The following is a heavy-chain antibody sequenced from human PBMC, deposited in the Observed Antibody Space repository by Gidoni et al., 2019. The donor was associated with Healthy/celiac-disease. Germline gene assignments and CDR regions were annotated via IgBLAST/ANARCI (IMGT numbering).Heavy chain of an antibody. V-gene: IGHV4-59*01. J-gene: IGHJ4*02. CDR2: IYYCGST. D-gene: IGHD5-18*01. CDR3: ARDRYSYFDY. Sequence: QRQLQKSGPGLVKHSDTLSLTCTVAGGAISSYYWSWISQPTGKVLEWIWYIYYCGSTNYIPSLKSRVTIYVDMSKNQFFKKLCSLTAADTSVYYCARDRYSYFDYWGQGILFTVSA. CDR1: GGAISSYY.